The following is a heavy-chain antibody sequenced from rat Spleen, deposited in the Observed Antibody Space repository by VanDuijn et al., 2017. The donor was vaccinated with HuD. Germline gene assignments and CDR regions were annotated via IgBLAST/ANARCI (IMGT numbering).Heavy chain of an antibody. CDR3: ARQDGYTYGY. D-gene: IGHD1-4*01. V-gene: IGHV5-31*01. J-gene: IGHJ2*01. CDR2: ITNASGRT. Sequence: EVQLVESGGGLVQPGGSLKLSCVASGFTFNNYWMTWIRQAPGKGLEWVASITNASGRTYYPDSVKGRFTISRDTAQNTLYLQMNSLRSEDTATYYCARQDGYTYGYWGQGVMVTVSS. CDR1: GFTFNNYW.